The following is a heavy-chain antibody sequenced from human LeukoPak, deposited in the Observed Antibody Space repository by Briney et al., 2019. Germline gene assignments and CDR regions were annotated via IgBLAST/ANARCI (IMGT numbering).Heavy chain of an antibody. J-gene: IGHJ5*01. CDR1: EFIFSDYW. CDR3: ARDNGGWFDS. Sequence: GGCLRLFCVASEFIFSDYWMSWVRAAPGKGLEWVANIKQGGREEKYVGSVKGRFAISRDDAKSTLYLQMDSLSGDDTAVYYCARDNGGWFDSWGRGTLVTVSS. D-gene: IGHD3-10*01. CDR2: IKQGGREE. V-gene: IGHV3-7*03.